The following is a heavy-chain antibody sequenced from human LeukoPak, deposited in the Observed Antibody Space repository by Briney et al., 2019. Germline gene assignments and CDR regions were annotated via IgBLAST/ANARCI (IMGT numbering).Heavy chain of an antibody. J-gene: IGHJ4*02. V-gene: IGHV4-34*01. CDR2: INHSGST. Sequence: PSETLSLTCAVYGGSFSGYYWSWIRQPPGKGLEWIEEINHSGSTNYNPSLKSRVTISVDTSKNQFSLKLSSVTAADTAVYYCARTPPAGELGFDYWGQGTLVTVSS. CDR3: ARTPPAGELGFDY. D-gene: IGHD1-26*01. CDR1: GGSFSGYY.